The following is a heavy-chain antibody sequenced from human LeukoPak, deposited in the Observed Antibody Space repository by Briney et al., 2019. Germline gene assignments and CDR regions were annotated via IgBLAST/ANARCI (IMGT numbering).Heavy chain of an antibody. V-gene: IGHV3-21*01. CDR1: GFTFSSYS. J-gene: IGHJ4*02. Sequence: GGSLRLSCAASGFTFSSYSMNWVRQAPGKGLEWVSSISSSSSYIYYADSVKGRFIISRDNAKNSLYLQMNSLRAEDTAVYYCARSIAAAVYFDYWGQGTLVTVSS. D-gene: IGHD6-13*01. CDR2: ISSSSSYI. CDR3: ARSIAAAVYFDY.